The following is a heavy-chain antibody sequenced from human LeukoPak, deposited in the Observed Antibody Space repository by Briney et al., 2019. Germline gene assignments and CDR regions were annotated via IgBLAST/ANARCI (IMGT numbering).Heavy chain of an antibody. CDR3: ARVNVLRYFDWLLGGAFDI. J-gene: IGHJ3*02. Sequence: ASVKVSCKASGGTFGSYAISWVRQAPGQGLEWMGRIIPIFGIANYAQKFQGRVTITADKSTSTAYMELSSLRSEDTAVYYCARVNVLRYFDWLLGGAFDIWGQGTMVTVSS. CDR2: IIPIFGIA. D-gene: IGHD3-9*01. CDR1: GGTFGSYA. V-gene: IGHV1-69*04.